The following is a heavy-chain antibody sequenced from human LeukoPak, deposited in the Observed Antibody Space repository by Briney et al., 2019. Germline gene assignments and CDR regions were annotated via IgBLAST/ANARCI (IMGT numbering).Heavy chain of an antibody. CDR1: GDSISSYY. V-gene: IGHV4-4*07. CDR2: IHPSGST. CDR3: ARGPPPDLDY. Sequence: SETLSLTCAVSGDSISSYYWSWIRQPAGKGLEWIGRIHPSGSTNYNPSLKSRVTLSVDTSKNEFSLKLSSVTAADTAVYYCARGPPPDLDYWGRGTLVTVSS. J-gene: IGHJ4*02.